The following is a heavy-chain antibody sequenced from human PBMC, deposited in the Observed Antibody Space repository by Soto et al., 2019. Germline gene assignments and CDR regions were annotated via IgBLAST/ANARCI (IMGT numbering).Heavy chain of an antibody. CDR3: AGVRGPYCGGECYPPTPNWFDP. CDR1: GGSISSGGYS. Sequence: QLQLQESGSGLVKPSQTLSLTCAVSGGSISSGGYSWSWIRQPPGKGLEWIGYIYHSGSTYYHPSLNSRVTISGDRSKNQFSLKLISVTAADSAVYYCAGVRGPYCGGECYPPTPNWFDPWGQGTLVTVSS. D-gene: IGHD2-21*01. V-gene: IGHV4-30-2*01. J-gene: IGHJ5*02. CDR2: IYHSGST.